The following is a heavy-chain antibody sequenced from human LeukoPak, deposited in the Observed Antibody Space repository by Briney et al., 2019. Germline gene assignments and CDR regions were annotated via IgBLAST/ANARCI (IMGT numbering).Heavy chain of an antibody. J-gene: IGHJ4*02. Sequence: GGSLRLSCAASGFTFSDYFMSWIRQAPGKGLQWVSYISSDGSIIKYADSVKGRLTISRDNAKNSLYLQMKSLRAEDTAVYYCARGSFGPGRPVYWGQGTLVTVSS. CDR1: GFTFSDYF. CDR2: ISSDGSII. V-gene: IGHV3-11*01. CDR3: ARGSFGPGRPVY. D-gene: IGHD3/OR15-3a*01.